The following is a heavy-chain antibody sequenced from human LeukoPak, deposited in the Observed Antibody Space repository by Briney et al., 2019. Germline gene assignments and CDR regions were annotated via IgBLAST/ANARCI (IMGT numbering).Heavy chain of an antibody. Sequence: SETLSLTCPVSGGSISSYYWSWIRQPPGKGLEWIGYIYYSGSTNYNPSLKSRVTISVDTSKSQFSLKLSSVTAADTAVYYCAREELREFDYWGQGTLVTVSS. D-gene: IGHD1-7*01. J-gene: IGHJ4*02. V-gene: IGHV4-59*01. CDR2: IYYSGST. CDR3: AREELREFDY. CDR1: GGSISSYY.